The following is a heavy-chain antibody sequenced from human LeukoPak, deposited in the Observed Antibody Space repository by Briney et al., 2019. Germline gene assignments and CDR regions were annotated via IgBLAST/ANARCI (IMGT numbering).Heavy chain of an antibody. V-gene: IGHV3-23*01. J-gene: IGHJ3*01. CDR2: ISGSGGST. CDR3: VRPQILSDDIYNV. Sequence: GGSPRLSCAASGFTFSSYAMSWVRQAPGKGLEWASVISGSGGSTYYADSVKGRFTISRDNSKNTLYLQMNSLRAEDTAVYYCVRPQILSDDIYNVWGQGRMVTVSS. D-gene: IGHD3-16*02. CDR1: GFTFSSYA.